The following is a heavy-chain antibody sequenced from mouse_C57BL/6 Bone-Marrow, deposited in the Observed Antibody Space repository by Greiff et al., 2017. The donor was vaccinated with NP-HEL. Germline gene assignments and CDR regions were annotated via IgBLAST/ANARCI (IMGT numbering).Heavy chain of an antibody. J-gene: IGHJ1*03. D-gene: IGHD1-1*01. CDR1: GYSITSGYY. Sequence: EVKLQESGPGLVKPSQSLSLTCSVTGYSITSGYYWNWIRQFPGNKLEWMGYISYDGSNNYNPSLKNRISITRDTSKNQFFLKLNSVTTEDTATYYCARPITTVDHFEVWGTGTTVTVSS. CDR3: ARPITTVDHFEV. V-gene: IGHV3-6*01. CDR2: ISYDGSN.